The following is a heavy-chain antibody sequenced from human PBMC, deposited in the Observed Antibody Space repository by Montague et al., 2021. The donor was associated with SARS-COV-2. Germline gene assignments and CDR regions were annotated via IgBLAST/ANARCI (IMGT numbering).Heavy chain of an antibody. J-gene: IGHJ4*02. CDR2: IHYRGTT. Sequence: SETLSLTCTVSNGSISGHYWTWIRQSPGRGLEWLAYIHYRGTTDYNPSLKSRLTLPVDTSKNQFSLTLTSLTAADTAIYYCARLGGSGSYLAFDYWGQGTLVTVSS. CDR1: NGSISGHY. CDR3: ARLGGSGSYLAFDY. D-gene: IGHD3-10*01. V-gene: IGHV4-59*08.